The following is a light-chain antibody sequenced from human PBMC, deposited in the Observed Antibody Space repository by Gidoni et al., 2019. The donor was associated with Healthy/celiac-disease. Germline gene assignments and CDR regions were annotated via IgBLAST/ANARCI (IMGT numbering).Light chain of an antibody. CDR3: LQYYSTPRT. Sequence: DIQMTQSPSSLSASVGDRVTITCRASQGISNSLAWYQQKPGKAPKLLLYAASILESGVPSRFSGIGAVTDYTLTISSLQPEDFATYYCLQYYSTPRTFGHGTKVDIK. CDR2: AAS. CDR1: QGISNS. V-gene: IGKV1-NL1*01. J-gene: IGKJ1*01.